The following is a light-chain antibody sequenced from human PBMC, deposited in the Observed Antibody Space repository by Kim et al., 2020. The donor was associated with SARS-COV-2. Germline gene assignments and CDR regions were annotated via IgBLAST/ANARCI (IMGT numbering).Light chain of an antibody. Sequence: ATISCKSSHGVLTSNNRNSVAWYQKKPGQPPKLIIYWASTRESGVPDRFSGSGSGTDFTLIINSLQAEDVAIYYCQQYYSLPLTFGQGTLLEIK. V-gene: IGKV4-1*01. CDR3: QQYYSLPLT. CDR2: WAS. J-gene: IGKJ5*01. CDR1: HGVLTSNNRNS.